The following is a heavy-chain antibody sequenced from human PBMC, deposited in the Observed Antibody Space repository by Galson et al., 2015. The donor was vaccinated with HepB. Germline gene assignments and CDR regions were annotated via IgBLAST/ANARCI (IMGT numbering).Heavy chain of an antibody. Sequence: SLRLSCAASGFTFSSYSMNWVRQAPGKGLEWVSSISSSSSYIYYADSVKGRFTISRDNAKNSLYLQMNSLRAEDTAVYYCARDQIVATINWFDPWGQGTLVTVSS. V-gene: IGHV3-21*01. CDR1: GFTFSSYS. J-gene: IGHJ5*02. CDR3: ARDQIVATINWFDP. D-gene: IGHD5-12*01. CDR2: ISSSSSYI.